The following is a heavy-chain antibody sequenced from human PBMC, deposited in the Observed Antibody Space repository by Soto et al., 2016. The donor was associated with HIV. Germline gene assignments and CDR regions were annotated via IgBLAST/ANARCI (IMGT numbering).Heavy chain of an antibody. CDR2: IYSGGTT. D-gene: IGHD3-9*01. CDR1: GFIVNNNY. CDR3: ARGDYDILTHSYIKDYYYYGLDV. Sequence: VQSGGGLVQPGGSLRLSCVASGFIVNNNYLTWVRQAPGKGLECISIIYSGGTTFYTDSVKGRFTVSRDNSRNTLFLQMNNLKDEDTAVYYCARGDYDILTHSYIKDYYYYGLDVWGQGTAVTVSS. V-gene: IGHV3-66*01. J-gene: IGHJ6*02.